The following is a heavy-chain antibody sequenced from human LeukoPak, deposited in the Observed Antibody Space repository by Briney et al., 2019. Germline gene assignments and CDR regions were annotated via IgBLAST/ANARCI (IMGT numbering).Heavy chain of an antibody. CDR1: VGSISSGGYS. V-gene: IGHV4-30-2*03. CDR2: IYYSGNT. Sequence: SETLSLTCAVSVGSISSGGYSWSWIRQPPGKGLEWIGSIYYSGNTYYNASLKSQVSISIDTSKNQFSLRLTSVTAADTAVYYCARQTGSGLFILPGGQGTLVTVSS. J-gene: IGHJ4*02. CDR3: ARQTGSGLFILP. D-gene: IGHD3/OR15-3a*01.